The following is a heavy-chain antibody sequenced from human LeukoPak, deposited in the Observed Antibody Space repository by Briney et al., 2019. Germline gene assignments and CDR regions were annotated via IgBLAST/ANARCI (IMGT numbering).Heavy chain of an antibody. CDR2: IYYSGST. J-gene: IGHJ5*02. D-gene: IGHD3-16*01. V-gene: IGHV4-39*07. CDR1: GGSISGSTYF. Sequence: SETLSLTCTVSGGSISGSTYFWGWVRQPPGKGLEWIGSIYYSGSTYYNPSLKSRVTISVDTSKNQFSLKLSSVTAADTAVYYCARDLRGFNWFDPWGQGTLVTVSS. CDR3: ARDLRGFNWFDP.